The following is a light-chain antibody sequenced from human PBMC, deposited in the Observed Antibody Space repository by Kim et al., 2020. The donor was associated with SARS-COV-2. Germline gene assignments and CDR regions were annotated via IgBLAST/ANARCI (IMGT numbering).Light chain of an antibody. Sequence: EIVMTQSPAPLSVSPGERATLSCRASQSVSSNLAWYQQKPGQAPRLLIYDASTRATGVPARFSGSRSGTEFTLTISSLQSGDFAVYYCQQYNNWPTFGQGTKVDIK. V-gene: IGKV3-15*01. CDR1: QSVSSN. J-gene: IGKJ1*01. CDR3: QQYNNWPT. CDR2: DAS.